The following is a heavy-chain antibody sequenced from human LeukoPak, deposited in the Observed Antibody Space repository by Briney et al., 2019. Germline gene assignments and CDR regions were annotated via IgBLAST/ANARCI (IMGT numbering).Heavy chain of an antibody. CDR1: GFTFSSCA. D-gene: IGHD3-3*01. CDR3: AKDPGPFWSGYYIDY. J-gene: IGHJ4*02. Sequence: GGSLRLSCAASGFTFSSCAMSWVRQAPGKGLEWVSAISGGSTYYADSVKGRFTISRDNSKNTLYLQMNSLRAEDTAVYYCAKDPGPFWSGYYIDYWGQGTLVTVSS. CDR2: ISGGST. V-gene: IGHV3-23*01.